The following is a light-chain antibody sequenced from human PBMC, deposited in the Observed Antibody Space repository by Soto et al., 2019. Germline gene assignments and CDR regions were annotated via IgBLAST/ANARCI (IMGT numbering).Light chain of an antibody. CDR3: QAYDYSLTASV. CDR1: TSNLGAGYD. V-gene: IGLV1-40*01. J-gene: IGLJ3*02. CDR2: GNR. Sequence: QSVLTQPPSVSGAPGQRVTLSCTGNTSNLGAGYDVHWYQQLPGAAPKLVIFGNRNRPSRVPERFSGSKSGTSASLAITGLQAEDEADYYCQAYDYSLTASVFGGGTKLTVL.